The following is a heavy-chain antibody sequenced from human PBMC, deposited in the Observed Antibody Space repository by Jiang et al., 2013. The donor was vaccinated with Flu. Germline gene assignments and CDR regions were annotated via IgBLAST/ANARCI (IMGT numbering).Heavy chain of an antibody. Sequence: VQLLESGGGLVKPGGSLRLSCAASGFTFSNAWMSWVRQAPGKGLEWVGRIKSKTDGGTTDYAAPVKGRFTISRDDSKNTLYLQMNSLKTEDTAVYYCTTQFKPQDYGVPVGFWGTDYWGQGTLVTVSS. CDR1: GFTFSNAW. V-gene: IGHV3-15*01. CDR2: IKSKTDGGTT. CDR3: TTQFKPQDYGVPVGFWGTDY. D-gene: IGHD4-17*01. J-gene: IGHJ4*02.